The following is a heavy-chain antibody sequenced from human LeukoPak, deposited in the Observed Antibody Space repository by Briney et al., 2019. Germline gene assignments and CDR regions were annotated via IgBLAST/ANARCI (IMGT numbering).Heavy chain of an antibody. CDR3: ARERYIVVVPAATGYYYMDV. D-gene: IGHD2-2*01. CDR1: GGSISSGGYY. Sequence: PSQTLSLTCTVSGGSISSGGYYWSCIRQPPGKGLEWIGYIYHSGSTYYNPSLKSRVTISVDRSKNQFSLKLSSVTAADTAVYYCARERYIVVVPAATGYYYMDVWGKGTTVTVS. V-gene: IGHV4-30-2*01. J-gene: IGHJ6*03. CDR2: IYHSGST.